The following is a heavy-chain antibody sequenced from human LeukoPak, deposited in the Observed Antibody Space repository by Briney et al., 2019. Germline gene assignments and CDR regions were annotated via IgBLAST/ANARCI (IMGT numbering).Heavy chain of an antibody. CDR1: GFTFCSYA. D-gene: IGHD3-22*01. CDR2: VSGSGGST. V-gene: IGHV3-23*01. J-gene: IGHJ4*02. Sequence: GGSLILSCAASGFTFCSYAMSWVRQAPGKGLEWISAVSGSGGSTYYADSVKGRFTISRDNSKNTVFLQMNSLRAEDTAVYYCAKSLSPYYPNLYYLDSWGQGTLVTVSS. CDR3: AKSLSPYYPNLYYLDS.